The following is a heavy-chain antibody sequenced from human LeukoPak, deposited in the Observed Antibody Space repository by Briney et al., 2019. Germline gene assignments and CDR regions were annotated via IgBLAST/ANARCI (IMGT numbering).Heavy chain of an antibody. CDR2: ISGSGTTI. V-gene: IGHV3-48*03. J-gene: IGHJ5*02. CDR3: AREGSSSCYDSCNWFDP. CDR1: GFTFSSYE. D-gene: IGHD2-2*01. Sequence: GGSLRLSCAASGFTFSSYEMSWVRQAPGKGLEWISHISGSGTTIYYGDSVKGRFTISRDNAKNSLYLQMNSLRAEDTAIYYCAREGSSSCYDSCNWFDPWGQGTLVTVSS.